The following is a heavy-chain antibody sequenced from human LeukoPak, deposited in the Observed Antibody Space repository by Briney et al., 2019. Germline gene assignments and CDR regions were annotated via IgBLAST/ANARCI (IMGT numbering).Heavy chain of an antibody. D-gene: IGHD2/OR15-2a*01. V-gene: IGHV5-51*01. CDR1: GYTFTNYW. CDR2: IYPGDSDT. J-gene: IGHJ4*02. CDR3: ARAGYSNRWDGVDY. Sequence: LGESLKIPCKGSGYTFTNYWIGWVRQMPGKGLEFMGIIYPGDSDTRYGPSFQGQVTISVDKSINTAYLQWSSLKASDSAMYYCARAGYSNRWDGVDYWGQGTLVTVSS.